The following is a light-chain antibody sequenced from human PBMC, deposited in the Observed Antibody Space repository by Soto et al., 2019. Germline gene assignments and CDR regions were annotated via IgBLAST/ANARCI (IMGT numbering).Light chain of an antibody. CDR3: QQYGSASLT. CDR2: AXS. V-gene: IGKV3-20*01. Sequence: EIVLTQSPATLSVSAGERATVAXRTSQSISFSYLAWYQDQRGXAPRXXXDAXSTRATGGPDRFSGSGSATDFTLTISRMEPHDVAAYYFQQYGSASLTFGQGTKVEIK. J-gene: IGKJ1*01. CDR1: QSISFSY.